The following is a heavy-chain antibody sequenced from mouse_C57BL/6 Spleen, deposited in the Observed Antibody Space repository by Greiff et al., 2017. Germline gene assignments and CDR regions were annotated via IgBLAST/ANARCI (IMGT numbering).Heavy chain of an antibody. CDR2: ISYDGSN. Sequence: EVKLMESGPGLVKPSQSLSLTCSVTGYSITSGYYWNWIRQFPGNKLEWMGYISYDGSNKYNQSLKNRIAITRDTSKNPFFLMLNSGTTEDTATYYWARGGYCSRYVAWFAYWGQGTLVTVSA. J-gene: IGHJ3*01. D-gene: IGHD1-1*01. V-gene: IGHV3-6*01. CDR1: GYSITSGYY. CDR3: ARGGYCSRYVAWFAY.